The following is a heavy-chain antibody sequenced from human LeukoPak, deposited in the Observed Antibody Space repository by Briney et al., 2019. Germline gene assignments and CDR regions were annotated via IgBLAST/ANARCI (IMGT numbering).Heavy chain of an antibody. D-gene: IGHD1-1*01. J-gene: IGHJ4*02. CDR2: ISYSGST. CDR3: ARHSAGTTKDY. Sequence: SETLSLTCKASGYSFSSYYWHWVRQPPGEGLEWVGYISYSGSTNYNPSLKSRVTMSVDTSKNQFSLKLSSVTAADTAVYYCARHSAGTTKDYWGQGTLVTVSS. CDR1: GYSFSSYY. V-gene: IGHV4-59*08.